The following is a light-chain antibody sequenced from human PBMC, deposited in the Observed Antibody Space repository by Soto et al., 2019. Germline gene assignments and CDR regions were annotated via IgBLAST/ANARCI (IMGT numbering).Light chain of an antibody. CDR1: QNVGTS. V-gene: IGKV3-15*01. J-gene: IGKJ2*01. Sequence: EIVMTQSPAILSMSPGERATLSCRASQNVGTSLAWYQQIPGQAPRLLMYGASTRATSIPARFSGSGSGTEFTLTISSLQSEDFAVYYCQQYNYRPPMYTFGQGTKLEIK. CDR2: GAS. CDR3: QQYNYRPPMYT.